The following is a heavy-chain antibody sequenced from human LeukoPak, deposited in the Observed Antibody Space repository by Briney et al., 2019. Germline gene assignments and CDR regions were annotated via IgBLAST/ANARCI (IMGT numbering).Heavy chain of an antibody. J-gene: IGHJ4*02. Sequence: GGSLRLSCAASGNYWMHWVRQAPGKGLVWVSRTNGDGSDTSYADSVKGRFTISRDSATNTLYLQMNSLRAEDTAIYYCVRDGEYSHGIDFDYWGQGTLVTVSP. CDR3: VRDGEYSHGIDFDY. CDR1: GNYW. D-gene: IGHD5-18*01. V-gene: IGHV3-74*01. CDR2: TNGDGSDT.